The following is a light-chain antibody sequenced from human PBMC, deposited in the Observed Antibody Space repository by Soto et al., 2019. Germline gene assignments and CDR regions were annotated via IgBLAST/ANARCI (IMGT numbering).Light chain of an antibody. J-gene: IGKJ2*02. Sequence: EIILTQSPATLSLSPGDRATLSCRASQSVSHYLAWYQQKPGQAPRLLIYDVSNRATGIPARFSGSGSGTAFTRTISSLEPEDFALYFCQQRSEWPLCTFGQGTKLEIK. V-gene: IGKV3-11*01. CDR1: QSVSHY. CDR2: DVS. CDR3: QQRSEWPLCT.